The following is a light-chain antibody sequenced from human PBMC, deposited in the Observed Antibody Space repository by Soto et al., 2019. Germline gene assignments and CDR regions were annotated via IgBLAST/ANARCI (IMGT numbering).Light chain of an antibody. CDR3: GSWDSSLSAYV. J-gene: IGLJ1*01. Sequence: LTQPPSVSAAPGQRVTISCSGSSSNIGGNSVSWYQQLPGTAPKLLIYDDNKRPSGIPDRFSGSKSGTSATLGITGFQTGDEADYYCGSWDSSLSAYVFGTGTKVTVL. V-gene: IGLV1-51*01. CDR2: DDN. CDR1: SSNIGGNS.